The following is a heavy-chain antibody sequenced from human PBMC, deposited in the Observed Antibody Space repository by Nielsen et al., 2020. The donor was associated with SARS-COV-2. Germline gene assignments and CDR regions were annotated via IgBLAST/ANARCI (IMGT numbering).Heavy chain of an antibody. CDR2: IKHDGSEK. Sequence: GESLKISCAASGFTFSDYYMSWIRQAPGKGLEWVANIKHDGSEKYYVDSVKGRFTISRDNAKSSLSLQMNSLTAEDTAVYYCARVAFWSGYDYWGQGALVTVSS. D-gene: IGHD3-3*01. CDR3: ARVAFWSGYDY. CDR1: GFTFSDYY. V-gene: IGHV3-7*01. J-gene: IGHJ4*02.